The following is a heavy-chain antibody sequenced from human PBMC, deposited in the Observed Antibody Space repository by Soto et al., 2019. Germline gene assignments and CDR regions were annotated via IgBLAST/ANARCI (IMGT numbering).Heavy chain of an antibody. D-gene: IGHD4-17*01. CDR3: ATLTTVTSFDY. CDR2: IYYSGST. J-gene: IGHJ4*02. Sequence: SDTLSLTCTVAGGSIASYYWSWLRQPPGEGLEWIGYIYYSGSTNYNPSLKSRVTISVDTSKNQFSLKLSSVTAADTAVYYCATLTTVTSFDYWGQGTLVTVSS. CDR1: GGSIASYY. V-gene: IGHV4-59*08.